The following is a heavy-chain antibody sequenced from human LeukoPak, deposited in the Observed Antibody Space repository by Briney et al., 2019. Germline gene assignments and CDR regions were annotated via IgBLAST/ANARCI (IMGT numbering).Heavy chain of an antibody. D-gene: IGHD3-22*01. V-gene: IGHV4-34*01. J-gene: IGHJ4*02. CDR2: INHSGST. Sequence: PSETLSLTCAVYGGSFSGYYWSWIRQPPGKGLEWIGEINHSGSTNYNPSLKSRVTISVDTSKNQFSLKLSSVTAADTAVYYCARGHSSGYYPFGYWGQGTLVTVSS. CDR1: GGSFSGYY. CDR3: ARGHSSGYYPFGY.